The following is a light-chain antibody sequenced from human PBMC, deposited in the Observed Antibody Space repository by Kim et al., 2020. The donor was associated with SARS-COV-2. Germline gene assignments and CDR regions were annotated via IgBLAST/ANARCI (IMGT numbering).Light chain of an antibody. CDR3: QQYNNWPPLT. V-gene: IGKV3-15*01. CDR1: QSLSSN. Sequence: SPGERATHSCRASQSLSSNLALYQQNPGQAPRLLIYGASTRAIGIPARFSGSGSGTEFTLTISSLQSEDFAVYYCQQYNNWPPLTFGGGTKVDIK. J-gene: IGKJ4*01. CDR2: GAS.